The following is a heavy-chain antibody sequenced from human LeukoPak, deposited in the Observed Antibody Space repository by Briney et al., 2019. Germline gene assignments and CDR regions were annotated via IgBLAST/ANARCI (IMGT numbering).Heavy chain of an antibody. V-gene: IGHV3-74*01. Sequence: GGSLRLSCAASGNYWMRWVRQVPGKGLVWVSHINSDGSWTSYADSVKGRFTISKDSAKNTVYLQMNSLRAEDTAVYYCVSFYETYWGRGTLVTVSS. CDR1: GNYW. CDR2: INSDGSWT. J-gene: IGHJ4*02. D-gene: IGHD2/OR15-2a*01. CDR3: VSFYETY.